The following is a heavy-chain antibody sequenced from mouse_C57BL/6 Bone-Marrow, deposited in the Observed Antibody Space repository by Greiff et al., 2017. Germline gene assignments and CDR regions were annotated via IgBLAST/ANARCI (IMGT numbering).Heavy chain of an antibody. CDR2: ISSGSSTI. Sequence: EVKVVESGGGLVKPGGSLKLSCAASGFTFSDYGMHWVRQAPEKGLEWVAYISSGSSTIYYADTVKGRFTISRDNANNTLFLQMTSRRSEDTAMYYCARPGHWYFDVWGTGTTVTVSS. CDR3: ARPGHWYFDV. J-gene: IGHJ1*03. CDR1: GFTFSDYG. D-gene: IGHD3-1*01. V-gene: IGHV5-17*01.